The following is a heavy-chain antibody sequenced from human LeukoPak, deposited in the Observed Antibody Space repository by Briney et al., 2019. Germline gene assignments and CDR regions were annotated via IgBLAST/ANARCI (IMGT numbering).Heavy chain of an antibody. CDR2: IYYSGST. V-gene: IGHV4-59*08. J-gene: IGHJ4*02. Sequence: SETLSLTCTVSGGSIRSYYWSWIRQPPGKGLEWIGYIYYSGSTNYNPSLKSRVTISVDTSKNQFSLKLSSVTAADTAVYYCARHGNTAMEGSYHFDYWGQGTLVTVSS. D-gene: IGHD5-18*01. CDR1: GGSIRSYY. CDR3: ARHGNTAMEGSYHFDY.